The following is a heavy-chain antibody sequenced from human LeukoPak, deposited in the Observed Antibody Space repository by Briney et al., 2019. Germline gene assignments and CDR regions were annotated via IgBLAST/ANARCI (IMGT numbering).Heavy chain of an antibody. Sequence: SESLSLTCTVSGGSISSYYWSWIRQPPGKGLEWIGYIYYSGSTNYNPSLKSRVTISVDTSKNQFSLKLSSVTAADTAVYYCARGWTWGQGTLVTVSS. V-gene: IGHV4-59*12. D-gene: IGHD3/OR15-3a*01. CDR1: GGSISSYY. CDR3: ARGWT. J-gene: IGHJ4*02. CDR2: IYYSGST.